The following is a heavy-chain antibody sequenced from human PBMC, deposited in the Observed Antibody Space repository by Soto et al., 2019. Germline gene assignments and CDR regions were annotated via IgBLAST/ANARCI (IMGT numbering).Heavy chain of an antibody. CDR2: IIPILGIT. J-gene: IGHJ4*02. CDR1: GGAFGSST. V-gene: IGHV1-69*02. CDR3: ARGTAADYFDY. D-gene: IGHD6-25*01. Sequence: QVQLVQSGAEVKKPGSSVKVSCKASGGAFGSSTFSWVRQAPGQGLEWMGRIIPILGITNYAQKFQGRVTITADKVTSTAYMELSSLRSEDTDVYYCARGTAADYFDYWGQGTLVTVSS.